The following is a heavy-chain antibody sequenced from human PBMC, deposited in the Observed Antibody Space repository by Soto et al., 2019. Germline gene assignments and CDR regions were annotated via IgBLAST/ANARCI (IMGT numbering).Heavy chain of an antibody. CDR2: IFYTGAT. J-gene: IGHJ5*02. CDR1: GDSISSRSHY. CDR3: AREGRHSGGMRESWFDP. V-gene: IGHV4-31*11. D-gene: IGHD3-10*01. Sequence: QVQLQESGPGLVKPSQTLSLTCAVSGDSISSRSHYWNWIRRVQGKALEVIGYIFYTGATYYNPSLRGRISMSVDTSKNQFSLTLRSVTAADTAIYYFAREGRHSGGMRESWFDPWGEGTQVTVSS.